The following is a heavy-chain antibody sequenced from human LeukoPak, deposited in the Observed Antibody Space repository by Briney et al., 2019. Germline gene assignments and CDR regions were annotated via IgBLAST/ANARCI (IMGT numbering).Heavy chain of an antibody. CDR1: ARSISTYY. D-gene: IGHD1-14*01. CDR2: IYYSGRT. V-gene: IGHV4-59*01. J-gene: IGHJ3*02. CDR3: ARTGRAFDI. Sequence: SETLSLTCTVSARSISTYYWNWTRQPPGKVLEWIGYIYYSGRTTYNPSLKSRVSISIDSSKNQFSLKLSSVTAADTAVYYCARTGRAFDIWGQGTMVTVSS.